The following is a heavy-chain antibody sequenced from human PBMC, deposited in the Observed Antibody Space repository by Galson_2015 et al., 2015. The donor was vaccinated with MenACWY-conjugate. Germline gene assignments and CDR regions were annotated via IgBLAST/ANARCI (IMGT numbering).Heavy chain of an antibody. J-gene: IGHJ4*02. CDR1: GYSLTSYA. CDR3: ARASYYYASGSPDTLDY. V-gene: IGHV1-3*01. D-gene: IGHD3-10*01. CDR2: INAGNGNT. Sequence: SVKVSCKASGYSLTSYAMHWVRQAPGQRLEWMGWINAGNGNTRYSQKFQGRVTITRDTSASTVYMELSSLRSEDTAVYYCARASYYYASGSPDTLDYWGQGTLVTVSS.